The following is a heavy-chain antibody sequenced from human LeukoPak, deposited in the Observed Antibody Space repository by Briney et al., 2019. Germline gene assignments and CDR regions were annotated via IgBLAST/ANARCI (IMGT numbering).Heavy chain of an antibody. D-gene: IGHD6-19*01. V-gene: IGHV4-31*03. CDR2: IYYSGST. CDR3: ARSGYSSGYFNWLDP. Sequence: SQTLSLTCTVSGGSISSGGYYWSWIRQHPGKGLEWIGYIYYSGSTYYNPSLKSRVTISVDTSKNQFSLKLSSVTAADTAVYYCARSGYSSGYFNWLDPWGQGTLVTVSS. CDR1: GGSISSGGYY. J-gene: IGHJ5*02.